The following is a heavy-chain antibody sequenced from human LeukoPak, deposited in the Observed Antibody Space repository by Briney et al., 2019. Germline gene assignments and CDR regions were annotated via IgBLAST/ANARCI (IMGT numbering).Heavy chain of an antibody. CDR1: GFTFSSYS. J-gene: IGHJ4*02. V-gene: IGHV3-21*01. Sequence: PGGSLRLSCAASGFTFSSYSMNWVRQAPGKGLEWVSSISSSSSYIYYADSVKGRFTISRDNAKNSLYLQMNSLRAEDTAVYYCARGPYYYDSSGSHPVDYWGQGTLVTVSS. CDR3: ARGPYYYDSSGSHPVDY. CDR2: ISSSSSYI. D-gene: IGHD3-22*01.